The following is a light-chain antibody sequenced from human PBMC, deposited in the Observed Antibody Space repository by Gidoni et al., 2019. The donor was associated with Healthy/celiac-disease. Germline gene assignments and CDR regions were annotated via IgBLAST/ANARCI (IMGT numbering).Light chain of an antibody. CDR3: SSYAGSNNLV. CDR2: EVS. Sequence: QSAMTQPPSESGSPGQPVTISCTGTSSDVGGYNYVSWYQQHPGKAPKLMIYEVSMRPSGVPDRFSGSKSGNTASLTVSGLQAEDEAYYYCSSYAGSNNLVFGGGTKLTVL. V-gene: IGLV2-8*01. J-gene: IGLJ2*01. CDR1: SSDVGGYNY.